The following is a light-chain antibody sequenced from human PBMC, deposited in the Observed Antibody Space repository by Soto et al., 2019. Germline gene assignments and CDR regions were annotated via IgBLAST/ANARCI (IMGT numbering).Light chain of an antibody. V-gene: IGLV1-36*01. CDR3: AAWDDSLNGYV. CDR2: YDD. J-gene: IGLJ1*01. Sequence: QSVLTQPPSVSAAPRQRVTISCSGSRSNIGDNAVNWYQHLPGKAPRLLIFYDDLRPSGVSDRFSGSKSGTSASLAISGLQSDDEADYFCAAWDDSLNGYVFGTGTKVTVL. CDR1: RSNIGDNA.